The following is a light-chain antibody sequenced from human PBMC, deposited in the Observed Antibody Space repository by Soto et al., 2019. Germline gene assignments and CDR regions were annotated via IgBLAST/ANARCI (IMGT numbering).Light chain of an antibody. CDR1: QSLVHSDGNTY. Sequence: DIVMTQTPLSSPVTLGQPASISCRSSQSLVHSDGNTYLTWLQQRPGQPPRLLLYRISNRLSGVPDRFSGSGAATDFTLKISRVEAEDVGVYYCMQATQFPYTFGQGTKLEIK. V-gene: IGKV2-24*01. CDR3: MQATQFPYT. CDR2: RIS. J-gene: IGKJ2*01.